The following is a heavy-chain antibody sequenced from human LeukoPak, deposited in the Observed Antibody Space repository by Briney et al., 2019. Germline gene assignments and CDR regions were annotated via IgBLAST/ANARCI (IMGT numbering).Heavy chain of an antibody. CDR2: INGDGSTT. CDR1: GFTFSNFA. J-gene: IGHJ4*02. V-gene: IGHV3-74*01. Sequence: PGGSLRLSCAASGFTFSNFAMSWVRQTPGKGLVWVSRINGDGSTTSYADSVKGGFTISRDNAKNTLYLQMSSLRAEDTAVYYCATGNYYDSRGYYTFGHWGQGTLVTVSS. D-gene: IGHD3-22*01. CDR3: ATGNYYDSRGYYTFGH.